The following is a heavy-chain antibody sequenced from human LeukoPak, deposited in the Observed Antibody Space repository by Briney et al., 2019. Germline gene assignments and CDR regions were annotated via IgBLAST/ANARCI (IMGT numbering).Heavy chain of an antibody. J-gene: IGHJ4*02. Sequence: GGSLRLSCAVSGITLSNYGRSWVRQAPGKGLEWVAGISDSGGRTNYADSVKGRSPISRDNPKNTLYLQMNSLRAEDTAVYVCAKRGVVIRVILVGFHKEAYYFDSWGQGALVTVSS. CDR1: GITLSNYG. CDR3: AKRGVVIRVILVGFHKEAYYFDS. V-gene: IGHV3-23*01. D-gene: IGHD3-22*01. CDR2: ISDSGGRT.